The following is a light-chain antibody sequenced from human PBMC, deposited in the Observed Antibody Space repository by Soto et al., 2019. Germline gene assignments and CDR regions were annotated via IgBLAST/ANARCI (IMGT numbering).Light chain of an antibody. J-gene: IGKJ1*01. CDR3: QQYGSSPWT. Sequence: EIVLTQSPGTPSLSPGERATLSCRASQSVSSNYLAWHQQKPGQAPRLLIYGASSRATGIPDRFSGSGSGTDFTLTISRLEPEDFAVYYCQQYGSSPWTFGQGTKVEIK. CDR2: GAS. V-gene: IGKV3-20*01. CDR1: QSVSSNY.